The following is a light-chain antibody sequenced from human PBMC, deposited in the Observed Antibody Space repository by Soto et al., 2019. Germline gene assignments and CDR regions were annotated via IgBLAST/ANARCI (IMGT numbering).Light chain of an antibody. CDR2: LGS. V-gene: IGKV2-28*01. CDR3: MQALQTPFP. J-gene: IGKJ3*01. Sequence: DIVMTQSPLSLPVTPGEPASISCRSSQSLLHSNGYNYLDWYLQKPGQSPQLLIYLGSNRASRVPDRFSGSGSGTDFTLKISRVEAEDVGVYYCMQALQTPFPFGPGTKVDIK. CDR1: QSLLHSNGYNY.